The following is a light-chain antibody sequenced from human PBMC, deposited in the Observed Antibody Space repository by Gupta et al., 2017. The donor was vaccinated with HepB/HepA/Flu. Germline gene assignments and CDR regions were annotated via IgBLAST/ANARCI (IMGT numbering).Light chain of an antibody. CDR3: HQGNAWPVA. Sequence: EIVLTQSPGTLSLSPGERATLSCRASQTLPNNYLARYQHKPGQAPRLLFYGTSARTTAIPARFSGSGSQAKFTLTNTSLESEDSAIFYYHQGNAWPVAFGGGTTVEI. CDR2: GTS. V-gene: IGKV3-20*01. J-gene: IGKJ4*01. CDR1: QTLPNNY.